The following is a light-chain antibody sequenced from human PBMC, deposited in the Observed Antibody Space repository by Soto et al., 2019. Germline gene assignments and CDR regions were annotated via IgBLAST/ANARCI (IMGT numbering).Light chain of an antibody. Sequence: EIVMTQSPATLSVSPGETATLSCRASQTLGNKLAWYQQKPGQAPRLLIYGASTRATGIPARFSGSGSGTEFTLTINSLQSEDFALYYCQQHNAWPLTFGPGTKVDLK. CDR2: GAS. V-gene: IGKV3D-15*01. J-gene: IGKJ3*01. CDR3: QQHNAWPLT. CDR1: QTLGNK.